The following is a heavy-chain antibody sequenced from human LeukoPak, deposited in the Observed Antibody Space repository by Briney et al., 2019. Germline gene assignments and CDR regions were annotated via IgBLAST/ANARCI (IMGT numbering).Heavy chain of an antibody. J-gene: IGHJ4*02. Sequence: GGSLRLSCAASGFTFSDYYMSWIRQAPGKGLVWLSRISSDGSTTTYADSVKGRFTISRDNAKNTMYLQMNSLRAEDTALYYCARVTEYSTAGMRYWGQGTLVTVSS. D-gene: IGHD6-13*01. V-gene: IGHV3-74*01. CDR2: ISSDGSTT. CDR3: ARVTEYSTAGMRY. CDR1: GFTFSDYY.